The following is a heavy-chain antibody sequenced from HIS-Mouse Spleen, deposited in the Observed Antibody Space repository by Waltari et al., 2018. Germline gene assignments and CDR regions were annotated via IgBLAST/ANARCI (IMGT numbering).Heavy chain of an antibody. D-gene: IGHD6-6*01. J-gene: IGHJ4*02. CDR2: INGDGGSP. Sequence: EVQLVESGGGLVQPGGSLRLSCAASGFTFSSYWMHWVRQAPGKGLVWVSRINGDGGSPSNADSVTGRFTIARDNAKNTLYLQMNSLRAEDTAVYYCARALQEYSSSYFDYWGQGTLVTVSS. V-gene: IGHV3-74*01. CDR1: GFTFSSYW. CDR3: ARALQEYSSSYFDY.